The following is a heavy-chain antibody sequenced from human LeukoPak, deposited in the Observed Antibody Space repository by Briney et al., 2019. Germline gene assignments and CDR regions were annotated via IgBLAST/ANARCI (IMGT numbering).Heavy chain of an antibody. Sequence: GGSLRLSCAASGFTFSSYAMSWVRQAPGKGLEWVSAISDSGGSTYYADSVKGRFTISRDNSKNTLYLQMNSLRAEDTAVYYCAKGHSGSYYFQHWGQGTLVTVSS. CDR1: GFTFSSYA. CDR2: ISDSGGST. J-gene: IGHJ1*01. V-gene: IGHV3-23*01. D-gene: IGHD1-26*01. CDR3: AKGHSGSYYFQH.